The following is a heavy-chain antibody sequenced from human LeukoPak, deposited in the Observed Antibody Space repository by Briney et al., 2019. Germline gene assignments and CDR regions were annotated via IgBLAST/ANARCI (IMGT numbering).Heavy chain of an antibody. V-gene: IGHV3-30*04. Sequence: GGSLRLSCAASGFTFTNYAIHWVRQAPGRGLEWVAVISFDRSNKYYGDSVKGRFTISRDNSKNTLYLQMNSLRAEDTAVYYCARDYTLFPHWYFALWGRGTLVTVSS. D-gene: IGHD2-2*02. CDR1: GFTFTNYA. J-gene: IGHJ2*01. CDR2: ISFDRSNK. CDR3: ARDYTLFPHWYFAL.